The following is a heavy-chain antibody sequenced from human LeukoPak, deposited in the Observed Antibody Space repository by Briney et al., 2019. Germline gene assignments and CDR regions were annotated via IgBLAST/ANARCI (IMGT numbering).Heavy chain of an antibody. CDR2: IRYDGSNK. D-gene: IGHD2-21*02. V-gene: IGHV3-30*02. CDR3: ARDTYCGGDCYSDAFDI. Sequence: GGSLRLSCAASGFTFSSYGMHWVRQAPGKGLEWVAFIRYDGSNKYYADSVKGRFTISRDNSKNTLYLQMNSLRAEDTAVYYCARDTYCGGDCYSDAFDIWGQGTMVTVSS. CDR1: GFTFSSYG. J-gene: IGHJ3*02.